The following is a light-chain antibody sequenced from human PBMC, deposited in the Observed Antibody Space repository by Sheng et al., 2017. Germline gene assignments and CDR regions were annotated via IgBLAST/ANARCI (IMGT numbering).Light chain of an antibody. CDR2: GAS. J-gene: IGKJ4*01. CDR1: QNISSW. Sequence: DIQMTQSPSTLSASVGDRIIITCRARQNISSWLAWYQQKPGKAPKLLIYGASSLQSGVPSRFSGSGSGTDFTLTISRLQPEDFATYYCQQSYSTPLAFGGGTKVEIK. CDR3: QQSYSTPLA. V-gene: IGKV1-39*01.